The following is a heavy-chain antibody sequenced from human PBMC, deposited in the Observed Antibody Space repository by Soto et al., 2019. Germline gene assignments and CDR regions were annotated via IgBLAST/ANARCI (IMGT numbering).Heavy chain of an antibody. CDR2: IIPIFGTA. Sequence: QVQLVQSGAEVKKPGSSVKVSCKASGGTFSSYAISWVRQAPGQGLEWMGGIIPIFGTANYAQKFQGRVTSTADESTRTAYMELSSVRSEDTAVYYCALAWEHLGGFDIWGQGTMVTVSS. J-gene: IGHJ3*02. CDR1: GGTFSSYA. CDR3: ALAWEHLGGFDI. V-gene: IGHV1-69*01. D-gene: IGHD1-26*01.